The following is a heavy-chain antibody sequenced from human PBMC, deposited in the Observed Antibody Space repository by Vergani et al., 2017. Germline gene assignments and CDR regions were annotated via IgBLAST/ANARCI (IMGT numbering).Heavy chain of an antibody. CDR1: GFTFSSYA. CDR3: AKDRAYYYDSSGALDY. CDR2: ISGSGGST. D-gene: IGHD3-22*01. Sequence: EVQLLESGGGLVQPGGSLRLSCAASGFTFSSYAMSWVRQAPGKGLEWVSAISGSGGSTYYADSVKGRFTISRDNSKNTLYLQMNSLRAEDTAVYYCAKDRAYYYDSSGALDYWGQGTLVTVSS. V-gene: IGHV3-23*01. J-gene: IGHJ4*02.